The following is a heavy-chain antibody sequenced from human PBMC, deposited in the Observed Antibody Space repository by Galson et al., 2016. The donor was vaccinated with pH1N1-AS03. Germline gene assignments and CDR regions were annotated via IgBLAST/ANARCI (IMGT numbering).Heavy chain of an antibody. V-gene: IGHV4-30-2*01. CDR3: ARGSGDSGLDV. J-gene: IGHJ6*02. CDR2: IYHSGST. Sequence: TLSLTCAVSGGSISSSGVCSWSWIRQPPGKGLEWIGNIYHSGSTYYSPSLKSRVTISVDRSQNQFSLKLTSVTAADTAVYYCARGSGDSGLDVWGQGTSGTVSS. CDR1: GGSISSSGVCS. D-gene: IGHD5-12*01.